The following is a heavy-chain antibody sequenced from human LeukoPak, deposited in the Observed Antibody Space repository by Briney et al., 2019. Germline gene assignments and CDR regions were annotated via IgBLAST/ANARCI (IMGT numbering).Heavy chain of an antibody. D-gene: IGHD4-23*01. J-gene: IGHJ6*03. V-gene: IGHV3-23*01. CDR2: ISGSGGST. CDR3: AKDGNDGTYYYYYYMDV. Sequence: QSGGSLRLSCAASGFTFSSYGMSWVRQAPGKGLEWVSAISGSGGSTYYADSVKGRFTISRDNSKNTLYLQMNSLRAEDTAVYYCAKDGNDGTYYYYYYMDVWGKGTTVTISS. CDR1: GFTFSSYG.